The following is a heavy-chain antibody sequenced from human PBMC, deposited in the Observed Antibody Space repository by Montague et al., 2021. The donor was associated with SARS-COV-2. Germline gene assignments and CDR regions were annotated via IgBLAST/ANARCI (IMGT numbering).Heavy chain of an antibody. CDR1: GGSISSSSYY. D-gene: IGHD5-24*01. V-gene: IGHV4-39*02. J-gene: IGHJ2*01. Sequence: SETLSLTCTVSGGSISSSSYYWGWIRQPPGKGLEWIGSIYYSGSTYYNPSLKSRVTISVDTSKNQFSLKLSSVTAADTAVYYCARDGYNAHQNYWYFDLWGRGTLVTVSS. CDR2: IYYSGST. CDR3: ARDGYNAHQNYWYFDL.